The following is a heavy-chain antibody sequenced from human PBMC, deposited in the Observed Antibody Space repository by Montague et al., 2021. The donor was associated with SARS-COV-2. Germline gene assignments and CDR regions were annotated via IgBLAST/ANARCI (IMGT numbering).Heavy chain of an antibody. J-gene: IGHJ5*02. Sequence: SLRLSCAASGFTFDDYAMHWVRQAPGKGLEWVSGISWNSCSIGYADSVKGRFTISRDNAKNSLYLQMNSLRAEDTALYYCAKDGSSSWYGWFDPWGQGTLVTVSS. CDR2: ISWNSCSI. D-gene: IGHD6-13*01. CDR3: AKDGSSSWYGWFDP. V-gene: IGHV3-9*01. CDR1: GFTFDDYA.